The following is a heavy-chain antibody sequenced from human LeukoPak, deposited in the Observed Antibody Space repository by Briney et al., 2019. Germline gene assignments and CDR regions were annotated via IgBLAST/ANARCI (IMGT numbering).Heavy chain of an antibody. V-gene: IGHV3-21*01. CDR1: GFSFNTYS. J-gene: IGHJ4*02. Sequence: GGSLRLSCAASGFSFNTYSMTWVPQAPGKGLEWVSIISRTSESTFYADSVKGRFTISRDNAKNSLYLQMNSLRAEDTAVYYCARATRGLVRGVWFDYWGQGTLVTVSS. CDR3: ARATRGLVRGVWFDY. D-gene: IGHD3-10*01. CDR2: ISRTSEST.